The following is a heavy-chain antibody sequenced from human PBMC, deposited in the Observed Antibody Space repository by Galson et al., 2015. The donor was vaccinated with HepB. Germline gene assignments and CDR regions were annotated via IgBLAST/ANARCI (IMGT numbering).Heavy chain of an antibody. V-gene: IGHV6-1*01. CDR2: TYYRSKWYN. CDR1: GDSVSSNSAA. D-gene: IGHD3-3*01. Sequence: CAISGDSVSSNSAAWNWIRQSPSRGLEWLGRTYYRSKWYNDYAVSVKSRITINPDTSKNQFSLQLNSVTPEDTAVYYCARDPRYYDFWSGYYNAFDIWVQGTMVTVSS. CDR3: ARDPRYYDFWSGYYNAFDI. J-gene: IGHJ3*02.